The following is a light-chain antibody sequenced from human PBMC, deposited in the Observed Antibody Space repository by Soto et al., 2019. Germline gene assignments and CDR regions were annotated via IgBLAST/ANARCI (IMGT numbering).Light chain of an antibody. CDR2: KAS. CDR1: HSISSW. J-gene: IGKJ5*01. V-gene: IGKV1-5*03. Sequence: DIQMTQSPSSLAASVGDRVTISFRASHSISSWLAWYQQKPGKAPTLLIYKASSLESGVPSRFSGSGSGTEFTLTITSLQSEDFAVYYCQQYNEWPITFGQGTRLEIK. CDR3: QQYNEWPIT.